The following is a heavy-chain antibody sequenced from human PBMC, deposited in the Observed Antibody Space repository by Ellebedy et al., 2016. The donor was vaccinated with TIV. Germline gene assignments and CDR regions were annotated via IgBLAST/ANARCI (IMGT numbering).Heavy chain of an antibody. CDR3: ARKGHSSGWYSNFDY. J-gene: IGHJ4*02. CDR1: GGTFSSYA. V-gene: IGHV1-69*13. D-gene: IGHD6-19*01. CDR2: IIPIFGTA. Sequence: SVKVSCXASGGTFSSYAISWVRQAPGQGLEWMGGIIPIFGTANYAQKFQGRVTITADESTSTAYMELSSLRSEDTAVYYCARKGHSSGWYSNFDYWGQGTLVTVSS.